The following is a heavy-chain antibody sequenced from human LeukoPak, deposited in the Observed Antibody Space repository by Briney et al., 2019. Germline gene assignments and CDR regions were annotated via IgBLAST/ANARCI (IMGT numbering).Heavy chain of an antibody. CDR1: GGSISSSSYY. Sequence: SETLSLTCTVSGGSISSSSYYWGWIRQPPGTGLEWIGSIYDSGSTYYNPSLKSRVTISVDTSKNQFSLKLSSVTAADTAVYYCASATWYYDFCSGYLSHGFDYWRQGTLVTVSS. CDR2: IYDSGST. V-gene: IGHV4-39*01. J-gene: IGHJ4*02. CDR3: ASATWYYDFCSGYLSHGFDY. D-gene: IGHD3-3*01.